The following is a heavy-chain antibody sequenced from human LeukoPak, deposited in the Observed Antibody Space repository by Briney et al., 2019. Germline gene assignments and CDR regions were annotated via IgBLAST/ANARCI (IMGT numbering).Heavy chain of an antibody. CDR2: IIPIFGTA. CDR3: ARVVVQLWSRSQGYFDY. V-gene: IGHV1-69*13. CDR1: GYTFTGYY. J-gene: IGHJ4*02. D-gene: IGHD5-18*01. Sequence: SVKVSCKASGYTFTGYYMHWVRQAPGQGLEWMGGIIPIFGTANYAQKFQGRVTITADESTSTAYMELSSLRSEDTAVYYCARVVVQLWSRSQGYFDYWGQGTLVTVSS.